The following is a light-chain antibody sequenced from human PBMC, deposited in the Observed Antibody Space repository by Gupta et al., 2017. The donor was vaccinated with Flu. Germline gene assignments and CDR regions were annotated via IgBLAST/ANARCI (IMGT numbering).Light chain of an antibody. CDR3: SSDAGSNRGV. CDR1: SGDVGGYNY. Sequence: VTISWTGNSGDVGGYNYVCWYQQHPDKAHKLMIYEVKKRPAGVPGRFSGSKSGNTASLTVSGREEEEEADYYSSSDAGSNRGVFGTGTKVTVL. CDR2: EVK. J-gene: IGLJ1*01. V-gene: IGLV2-8*01.